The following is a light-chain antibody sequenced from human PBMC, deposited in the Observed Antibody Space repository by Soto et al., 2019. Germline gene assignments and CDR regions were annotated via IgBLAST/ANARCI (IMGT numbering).Light chain of an antibody. J-gene: IGLJ1*01. V-gene: IGLV1-47*01. CDR2: RNN. CDR3: AAWDDSLSGYV. Sequence: QSVLTRPTSASGTPGQRVTISCSGSSSNIGSNYVYWYQQLPGTAPKLLIYRNNQRPSGVPDRFSGSKSGTSASLAISGLRSEDEADYYCAAWDDSLSGYVFGTGPKVTVL. CDR1: SSNIGSNY.